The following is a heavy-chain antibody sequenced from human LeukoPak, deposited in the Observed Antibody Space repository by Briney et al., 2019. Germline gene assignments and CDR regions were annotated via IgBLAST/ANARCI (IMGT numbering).Heavy chain of an antibody. CDR1: GFTFSGSA. V-gene: IGHV3-30*04. J-gene: IGHJ4*02. CDR3: ARDPWGVDSSGYYYDY. D-gene: IGHD3-22*01. Sequence: PGGSLRLSCAASGFTFSGSAMHWVRQAPGKGLEWVAMTSYDGSNKYYADSMKGRLTVSRDTSKNTLYLQMNSLRAEDTAVYYCARDPWGVDSSGYYYDYWGQGTLVTVSS. CDR2: TSYDGSNK.